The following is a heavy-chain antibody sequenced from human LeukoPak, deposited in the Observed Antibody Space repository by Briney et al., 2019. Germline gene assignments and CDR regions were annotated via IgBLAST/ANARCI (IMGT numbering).Heavy chain of an antibody. Sequence: XETLPLTCTVSGGSISSSSYYWGWIRQPPGKGLEWIGSIYYSGSTYYNPSLKSRVTISVDTSKNQFSLKLSSVTAADTAVYYCARSPRDDFWSGSFDYWGQGTLVTVSS. CDR1: GGSISSSSYY. J-gene: IGHJ4*02. V-gene: IGHV4-39*01. CDR2: IYYSGST. D-gene: IGHD3-3*01. CDR3: ARSPRDDFWSGSFDY.